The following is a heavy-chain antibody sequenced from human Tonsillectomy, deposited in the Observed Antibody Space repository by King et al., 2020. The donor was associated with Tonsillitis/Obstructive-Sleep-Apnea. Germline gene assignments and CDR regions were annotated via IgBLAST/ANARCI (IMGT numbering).Heavy chain of an antibody. CDR2: INPNSGGT. CDR1: GYTFTGYY. Sequence: QLVQSGAEVKKPGASVKVSCKASGYTFTGYYMHWVRQAPGQGLEWMGWINPNSGGTNYAQKFQGRVTMTRDTSISTAYMELSRLRSDDTAVDYCARESIAVAGTFHYWGQGTLVTVSS. J-gene: IGHJ4*02. CDR3: ARESIAVAGTFHY. D-gene: IGHD6-19*01. V-gene: IGHV1-2*02.